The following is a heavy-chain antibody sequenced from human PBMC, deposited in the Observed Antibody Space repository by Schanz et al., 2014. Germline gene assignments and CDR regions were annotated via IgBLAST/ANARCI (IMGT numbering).Heavy chain of an antibody. CDR1: GGTFNSYT. D-gene: IGHD2-2*01. J-gene: IGHJ5*02. CDR2: IIPILGIA. CDR3: ARDRRRYCSTASCLHDNWFDP. Sequence: QVQLVQSGAELRKPGTSVKVSCKASGGTFNSYTINWVRQAPGQGLEWMGRIIPILGIANYAQKFQGRVTITADRSTSTAYMELSSLRSEDTAVYYCARDRRRYCSTASCLHDNWFDPWGQGTLVIVSS. V-gene: IGHV1-69*09.